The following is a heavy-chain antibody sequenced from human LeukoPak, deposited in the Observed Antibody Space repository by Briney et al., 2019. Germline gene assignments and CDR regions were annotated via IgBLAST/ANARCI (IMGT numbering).Heavy chain of an antibody. D-gene: IGHD3-16*01. CDR2: IYPGDSDT. J-gene: IGHJ3*02. CDR1: GYSFTSYW. Sequence: GESLQISCKGSGYSFTSYWIGWVRQMPGKGLEWMGIIYPGDSDTRYSPSFQGQVTISADKSISTAYLQWSSLKASDTAMYYCARRGTAVDDAFDIWGQGTMVTVSS. CDR3: ARRGTAVDDAFDI. V-gene: IGHV5-51*01.